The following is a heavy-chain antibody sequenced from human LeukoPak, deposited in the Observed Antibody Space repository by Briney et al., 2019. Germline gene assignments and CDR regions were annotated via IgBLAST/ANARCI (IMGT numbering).Heavy chain of an antibody. V-gene: IGHV1-2*02. D-gene: IGHD5-18*01. CDR1: GYTLIDYH. Sequence: VASVKVSCKASGYTLIDYHMIWVRQAPGQGLEWMAWMKPNSGGINYAQEFQGRVTVTRDTSISTAYMELSSLRSDDAAIYYCARDPVDGYSHYDYWGQGTLVTVSS. CDR3: ARDPVDGYSHYDY. CDR2: MKPNSGGI. J-gene: IGHJ4*02.